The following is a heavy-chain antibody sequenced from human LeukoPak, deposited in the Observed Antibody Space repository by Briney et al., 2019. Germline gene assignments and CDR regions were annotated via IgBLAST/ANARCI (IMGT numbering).Heavy chain of an antibody. CDR1: GGTFSSYA. J-gene: IGHJ4*02. D-gene: IGHD3-9*01. Sequence: SVKVSCKASGGTFSSYAISWVRQAPGQGLEWMGGIIPIFGTANYAQKFQGRVTITADESTSTAYMELRSLRSDDTAVYYCASFDVLTGYPYFDYWGQGTLVTVSS. CDR2: IIPIFGTA. CDR3: ASFDVLTGYPYFDY. V-gene: IGHV1-69*01.